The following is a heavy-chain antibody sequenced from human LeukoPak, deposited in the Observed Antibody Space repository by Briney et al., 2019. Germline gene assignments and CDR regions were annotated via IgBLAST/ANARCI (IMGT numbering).Heavy chain of an antibody. V-gene: IGHV1-2*02. D-gene: IGHD3-3*01. J-gene: IGHJ5*02. CDR2: INTKTGRT. CDR3: ARADFIDAGPYLIGP. Sequence: ASVKVSCKTSGYTFTDYYIHWVRQAPGQGLEWMGWINTKTGRTSSARKFQGRVTMTRDPSITTVYMDMAWLTSDDTAIYFCARADFIDAGPYLIGPWGQGTLVTVSS. CDR1: GYTFTDYY.